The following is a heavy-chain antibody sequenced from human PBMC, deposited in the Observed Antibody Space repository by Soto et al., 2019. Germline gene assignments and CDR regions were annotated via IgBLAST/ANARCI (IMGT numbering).Heavy chain of an antibody. Sequence: SETLSLTCTVTGGSISRYFLSWIRQPPEKGLEWIGYIYYSGSTNYNPSLKSRVTISVDTSKNQFSLKLSSVTAADTAVYYCARDGGYSSSWGDYYYYGMDVWGQGTTVTVSS. V-gene: IGHV4-59*01. CDR2: IYYSGST. J-gene: IGHJ6*02. CDR3: ARDGGYSSSWGDYYYYGMDV. CDR1: GGSISRYF. D-gene: IGHD6-13*01.